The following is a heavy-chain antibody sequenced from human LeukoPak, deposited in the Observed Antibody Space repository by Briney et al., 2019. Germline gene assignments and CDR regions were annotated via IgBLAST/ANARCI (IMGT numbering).Heavy chain of an antibody. CDR2: ITPIFGTG. D-gene: IGHD3-22*01. Sequence: SVKVSCRASGGIFSSYAISWVRQAPGQGLEWMGGITPIFGTGNYAQKFQGRVTITADKSTSTAYMELSSLRSEDTAVYYCARGVRGYYDSSGYYYDYWGQGTLVTVSS. CDR3: ARGVRGYYDSSGYYYDY. J-gene: IGHJ4*02. CDR1: GGIFSSYA. V-gene: IGHV1-69*06.